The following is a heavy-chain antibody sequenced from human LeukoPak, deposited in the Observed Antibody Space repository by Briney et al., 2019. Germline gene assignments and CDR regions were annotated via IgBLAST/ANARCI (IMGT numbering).Heavy chain of an antibody. D-gene: IGHD6-19*01. J-gene: IGHJ4*02. V-gene: IGHV3-43*02. CDR3: AKDILGTGWSPFDS. CDR1: GFIFDDFA. Sequence: GGSLRLSCTASGFIFDDFAMHWVRQTPEKGLEWVSFIDGDGVNIYYADSVKGRFTISRDNSKNSLYLQMDSVRTEDTALYYCAKDILGTGWSPFDSWGQGTLVTVSS. CDR2: IDGDGVNI.